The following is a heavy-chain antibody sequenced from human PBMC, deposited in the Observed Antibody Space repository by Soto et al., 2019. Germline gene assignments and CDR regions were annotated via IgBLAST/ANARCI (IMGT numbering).Heavy chain of an antibody. CDR2: INHSGGT. D-gene: IGHD1-26*01. J-gene: IGHJ5*02. Sequence: QVPLQQWGAGLLKPSETLSLTCAVYGGSFSGYYWSWVRQPPGKGLEWIGEINHSGGTNYNPSLKGRVTISVDTFKNQFSLKLNSATAADTAIYFCARGQWELRFDPWGQGTLVTVSS. CDR1: GGSFSGYY. V-gene: IGHV4-34*01. CDR3: ARGQWELRFDP.